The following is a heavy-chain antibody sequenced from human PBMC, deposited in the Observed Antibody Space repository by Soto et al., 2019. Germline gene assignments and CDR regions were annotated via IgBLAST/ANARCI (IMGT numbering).Heavy chain of an antibody. D-gene: IGHD3-10*01. CDR3: ARSRSRCVTYYYYGMDV. Sequence: QVQLVQSGAEVKKPGSSVKVSCKASGGTFSSYAISWVRQAPGQGLEWMGGIIPIFGTANYAQKFQGRVTITADESTSTAYLELSSLRAEDTAVYYCARSRSRCVTYYYYGMDVWGQGTTVTVSS. J-gene: IGHJ6*02. CDR1: GGTFSSYA. CDR2: IIPIFGTA. V-gene: IGHV1-69*12.